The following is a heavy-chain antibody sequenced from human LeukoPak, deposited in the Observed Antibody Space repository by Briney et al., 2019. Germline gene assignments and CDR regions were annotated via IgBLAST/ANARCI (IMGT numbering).Heavy chain of an antibody. CDR2: ISGSGGST. CDR3: AKGRAGYYINWFDP. Sequence: GGSLRLSCAASGFTFSSYAMSWVRQAPGKGLEWVSGISGSGGSTHYADSVKGRFTMSRDNSKNTLYLQMNSLRAEDTAVYYCAKGRAGYYINWFDPWGQGTLVTVSS. D-gene: IGHD3-9*01. J-gene: IGHJ5*02. V-gene: IGHV3-23*01. CDR1: GFTFSSYA.